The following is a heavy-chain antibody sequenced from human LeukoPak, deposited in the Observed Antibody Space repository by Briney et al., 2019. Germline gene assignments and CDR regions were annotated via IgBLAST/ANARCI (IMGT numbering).Heavy chain of an antibody. D-gene: IGHD6-13*01. J-gene: IGHJ2*01. Sequence: PGGSLRLSCAASGFTFSSYDIHWVRQATRKGLEWVSGIGTAGEIYYPGSVKGRFTISRENAKNSLYLQMNSLRAGDTAVYYWARAAYSSTWYSRYFDLWGRGTLVTVSS. CDR2: IGTAGEI. CDR3: ARAAYSSTWYSRYFDL. CDR1: GFTFSSYD. V-gene: IGHV3-13*01.